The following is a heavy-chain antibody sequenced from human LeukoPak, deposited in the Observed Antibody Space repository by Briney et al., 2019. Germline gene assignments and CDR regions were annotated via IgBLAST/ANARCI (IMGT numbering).Heavy chain of an antibody. CDR1: GYGFTSYW. D-gene: IGHD3-10*01. J-gene: IGHJ4*02. Sequence: GESLKISCKGSGYGFTSYWIGWVRQMPGKGLEWMGIIYPGDSDTRYSPSFQGQVTISADKSISTAYLQWSSLKASDTAMYYCARVIGTYGSGSYYTQYYFDYWGQRTLVTVSS. CDR2: IYPGDSDT. CDR3: ARVIGTYGSGSYYTQYYFDY. V-gene: IGHV5-51*01.